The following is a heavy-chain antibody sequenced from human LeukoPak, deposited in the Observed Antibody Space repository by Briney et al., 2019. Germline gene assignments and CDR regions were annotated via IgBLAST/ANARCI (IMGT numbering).Heavy chain of an antibody. D-gene: IGHD6-13*01. CDR2: IGGSGDDT. Sequence: QSGGSLRLSCVASGFTYKDYTMSWVRQAPGKGLEWVSGIGGSGDDTYYADSVKGRFTISRDNSKNTIYLQMNSLTVEDTAVYYCARANNSSWHNWGQGTLVTVSS. CDR3: ARANNSSWHN. V-gene: IGHV3-23*01. J-gene: IGHJ4*02. CDR1: GFTYKDYT.